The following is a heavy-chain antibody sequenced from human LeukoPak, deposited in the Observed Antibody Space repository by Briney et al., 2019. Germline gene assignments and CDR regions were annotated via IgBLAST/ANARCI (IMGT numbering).Heavy chain of an antibody. CDR3: ARQAGSYYDILTGQYYYYYYMDV. V-gene: IGHV5-51*01. CDR2: IYLGDSDS. D-gene: IGHD3-9*01. Sequence: GESLKISCKGSGYSFPSYWIGWVRQMPGKGLEWMGIIYLGDSDSRYSPSFQGQVTISADKSISTAYLQWSSLKASDTAMYYCARQAGSYYDILTGQYYYYYYMDVWGKGTTVTVSS. CDR1: GYSFPSYW. J-gene: IGHJ6*03.